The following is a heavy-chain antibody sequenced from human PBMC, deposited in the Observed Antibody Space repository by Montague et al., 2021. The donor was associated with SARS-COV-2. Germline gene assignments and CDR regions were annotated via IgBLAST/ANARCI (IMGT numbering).Heavy chain of an antibody. Sequence: SETLSLTCAVYGGSFSGHYWNWIRQPPGKGLEWIGEINHSGSTNNNPSLKSRVTMSADTSKNQFSLKLSPVTAADTAVYYCARGARQGYGFRLGSFDYWGQGTLVTVSS. J-gene: IGHJ4*02. CDR2: INHSGST. V-gene: IGHV4-34*01. D-gene: IGHD3-10*01. CDR3: ARGARQGYGFRLGSFDY. CDR1: GGSFSGHY.